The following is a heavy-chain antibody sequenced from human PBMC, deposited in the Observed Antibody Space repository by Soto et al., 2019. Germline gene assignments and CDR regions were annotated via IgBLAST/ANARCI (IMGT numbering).Heavy chain of an antibody. J-gene: IGHJ6*02. D-gene: IGHD2-2*02. CDR3: AILRGLPYYYYGMDV. CDR2: IYYSGST. CDR1: GGSISSGDYY. V-gene: IGHV4-30-4*01. Sequence: SETLSLTCTVSGGSISSGDYYWSWIRQPPGKGLEWIGYIYYSGSTYYNPSLKSRVTISVDTSKNQFSLKLSSVTAADTAVYYCAILRGLPYYYYGMDVWGQGTTVTVSS.